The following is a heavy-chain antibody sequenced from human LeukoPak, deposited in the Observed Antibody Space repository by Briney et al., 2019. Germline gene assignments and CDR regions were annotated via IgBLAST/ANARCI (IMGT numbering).Heavy chain of an antibody. Sequence: PGGSLRLSCAASGFTFISYAMYWVRQAPGKGLEWVSSIDSRSNPYYGDPVKGRFTISRDNSENTLYLQMHSLRPEDTAVYYCAKGAMTRFFDYWGQGSLVTVSS. V-gene: IGHV3-23*01. CDR1: GFTFISYA. J-gene: IGHJ4*02. CDR3: AKGAMTRFFDY. CDR2: IDSRSNP. D-gene: IGHD2-2*01.